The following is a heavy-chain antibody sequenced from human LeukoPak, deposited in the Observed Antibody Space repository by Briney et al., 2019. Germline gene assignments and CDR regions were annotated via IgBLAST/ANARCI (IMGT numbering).Heavy chain of an antibody. V-gene: IGHV3-43*02. CDR1: GFTFDDHA. D-gene: IGHD3-10*01. Sequence: PGGSLRLSCAASGFTFDDHAMHWVRQAPGKGLEWVSLIGNDGSTKYADSVKGRFTISRGSSKNSLYLEMHSLRTEDTALYYCASQTKYYCGSGSYWTAFDIWGQGTMVTVSS. J-gene: IGHJ3*02. CDR2: IGNDGST. CDR3: ASQTKYYCGSGSYWTAFDI.